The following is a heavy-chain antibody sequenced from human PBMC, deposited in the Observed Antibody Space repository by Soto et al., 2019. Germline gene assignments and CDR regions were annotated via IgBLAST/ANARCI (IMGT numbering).Heavy chain of an antibody. V-gene: IGHV4-4*02. CDR1: GGSTSSSDW. D-gene: IGHD1-26*01. J-gene: IGHJ4*02. CDR2: IHRDGVT. Sequence: QVHLQESGPGLVKPSETLSLTCAISGGSTSSSDWWTWVRQPPGEGLEWIGEIHRDGVTNYNSSLKSRITISLDHSRNQFSLSLTSVTAADAAVYFCAGRPEIHPRWGQGILVPVSS. CDR3: AGRPEIHPR.